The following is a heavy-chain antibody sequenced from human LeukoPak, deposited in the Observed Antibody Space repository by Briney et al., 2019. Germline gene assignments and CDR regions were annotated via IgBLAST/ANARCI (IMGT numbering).Heavy chain of an antibody. D-gene: IGHD3-10*01. CDR1: GGTFSSYA. Sequence: SVTVSCKASGGTFSSYAISWVRQAPGQGLEWMGRIIPIFGTANYAQKFQGRVTITTDESTSTAYMELSSLRSEDTAVYYCARYGSGVQASFDNWGQGSLVTVSS. V-gene: IGHV1-69*05. CDR2: IIPIFGTA. CDR3: ARYGSGVQASFDN. J-gene: IGHJ4*02.